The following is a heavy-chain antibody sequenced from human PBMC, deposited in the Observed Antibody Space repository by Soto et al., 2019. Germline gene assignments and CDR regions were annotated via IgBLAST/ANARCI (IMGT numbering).Heavy chain of an antibody. V-gene: IGHV2-5*02. CDR1: GLSLITSGVG. CDR3: AHRGNYVFDY. Sequence: CGPTRVKPTPTLALTCTFSGLSLITSGVGVGWMRQPQGKGLEWLALIYWDDDKRYSPSLKSRLTITKDTSKNQVVLTMTNMDPVDTATYYCAHRGNYVFDYWGQGTMVTVSS. CDR2: IYWDDDK. J-gene: IGHJ4*02. D-gene: IGHD1-7*01.